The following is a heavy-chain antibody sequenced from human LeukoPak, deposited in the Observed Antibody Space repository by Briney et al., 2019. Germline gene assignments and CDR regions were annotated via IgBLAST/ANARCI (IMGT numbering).Heavy chain of an antibody. CDR3: ARGEVVVAATPLGPFDP. V-gene: IGHV4-34*01. CDR2: INHSGST. CDR1: GGSFSGYY. D-gene: IGHD2-15*01. Sequence: SETLSLTCAVYGGSFSGYYWSWIRQPPGKGMEWIGEINHSGSTNYNPSLKSRVTISVDTSKNQFSLKLSSVTAADTAVYYCARGEVVVAATPLGPFDPWGQGTLVTVSS. J-gene: IGHJ5*02.